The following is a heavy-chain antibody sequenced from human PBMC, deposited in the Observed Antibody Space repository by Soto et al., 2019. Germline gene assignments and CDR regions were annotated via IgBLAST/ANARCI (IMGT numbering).Heavy chain of an antibody. D-gene: IGHD3-10*01. CDR2: IYYSGST. J-gene: IGHJ5*02. CDR1: GGSISNGGYY. Sequence: SETLSLTCTVSGGSISNGGYYWSWIRQHPGKGLEWIGYIYYSGSTYYNPSLKSRVTISVDTSKNQFSLTLSSVTAADTAVYYCARSGQYGSGINWFDPWGQGTLVTVSS. CDR3: ARSGQYGSGINWFDP. V-gene: IGHV4-31*03.